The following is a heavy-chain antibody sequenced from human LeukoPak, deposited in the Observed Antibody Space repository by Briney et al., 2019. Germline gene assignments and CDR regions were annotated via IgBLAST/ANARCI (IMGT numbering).Heavy chain of an antibody. D-gene: IGHD3-22*01. Sequence: PGGSLRLSCAASGFTFSSYAMSWVRQAPGKGLEWVSAISGSGGSTYYADSVKGRFTISRDNSKNTLYLQMNSLRAEDTAVYYCAKDLMEYYDSSGSEWGQGTLVIVSS. CDR1: GFTFSSYA. V-gene: IGHV3-23*01. CDR2: ISGSGGST. CDR3: AKDLMEYYDSSGSE. J-gene: IGHJ4*02.